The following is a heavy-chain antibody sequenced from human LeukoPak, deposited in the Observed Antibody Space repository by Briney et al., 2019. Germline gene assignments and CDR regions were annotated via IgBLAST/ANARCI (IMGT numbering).Heavy chain of an antibody. D-gene: IGHD5-12*01. CDR1: RFTFNSYA. CDR2: IGGSNGIT. J-gene: IGHJ4*02. Sequence: PGGSLRLSCAASRFTFNSYAMSWVRQAPGKGLEWVSVIGGSNGITFYVGSVKGRFTISRDNSKDTLYLQMNSLRAGDTAVYYCARNENSGWGYFDYWGQGTLVTVSS. V-gene: IGHV3-23*01. CDR3: ARNENSGWGYFDY.